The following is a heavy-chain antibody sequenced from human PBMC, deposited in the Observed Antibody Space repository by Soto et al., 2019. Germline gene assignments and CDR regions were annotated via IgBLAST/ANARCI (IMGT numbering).Heavy chain of an antibody. D-gene: IGHD2-21*01. CDR2: ITSNGGNT. CDR1: GFTFSSYA. Sequence: EVQLVESGGGLVQPGGSLRLSCAASGFTFSSYAMHWVRQAPGKGLEYVSVITSNGGNTDYASSVKGRFTISRDNSKNTLYLQRGSRRAEDMAVYYCARRIPFGYGMDVWGQGTTVTVSS. J-gene: IGHJ6*02. V-gene: IGHV3-64*01. CDR3: ARRIPFGYGMDV.